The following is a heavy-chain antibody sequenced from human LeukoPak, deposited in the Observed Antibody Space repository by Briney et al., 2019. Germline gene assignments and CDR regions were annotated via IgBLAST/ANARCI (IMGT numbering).Heavy chain of an antibody. V-gene: IGHV3-23*01. CDR2: ISGSGGST. D-gene: IGHD6-19*01. CDR1: GFTFSTYA. Sequence: PGGSLRLSCAASGFTFSTYAMSWVRQAPGKGLEWVSAISGSGGSTHYADSVKGRFTISRDNSKNTLNLQMNSLRAEDTAVHYCAKDPSGRWLPPLIDYWGQGTLVTVSS. J-gene: IGHJ4*02. CDR3: AKDPSGRWLPPLIDY.